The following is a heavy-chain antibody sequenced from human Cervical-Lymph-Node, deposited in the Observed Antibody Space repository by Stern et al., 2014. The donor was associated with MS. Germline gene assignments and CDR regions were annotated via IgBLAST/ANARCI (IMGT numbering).Heavy chain of an antibody. CDR2: IYYSGTT. V-gene: IGHV4-31*03. CDR1: GGSISSDNYY. CDR3: ARDHFTTSLDV. J-gene: IGHJ6*02. D-gene: IGHD2-2*01. Sequence: VQLVESGPGLVKPSQTLSLTCTVSGGSISSDNYYWTWIRQHPGKGLEWIGHIYYSGTTYYNPSLKSRVSITVDTSKNLFSLRLSSVTAADTAVYYYARDHFTTSLDVWGHGTTVTVS.